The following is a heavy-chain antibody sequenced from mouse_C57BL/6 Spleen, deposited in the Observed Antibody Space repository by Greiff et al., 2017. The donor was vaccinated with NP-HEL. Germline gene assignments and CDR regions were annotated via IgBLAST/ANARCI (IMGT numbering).Heavy chain of an antibody. V-gene: IGHV10-1*01. D-gene: IGHD2-1*01. CDR3: VRHGGNPYYYAMDY. J-gene: IGHJ4*01. CDR1: GFSFNTYA. Sequence: EVQLVESGGGLVQPKGSLKLSCAASGFSFNTYAMNWVRQAPGKGLEWVARIRSKSNNYATYYADSVKDRFTISRDDSESMLYLQMNNLKTEDTAMYYCVRHGGNPYYYAMDYWGQGTSVTVSS. CDR2: IRSKSNNYAT.